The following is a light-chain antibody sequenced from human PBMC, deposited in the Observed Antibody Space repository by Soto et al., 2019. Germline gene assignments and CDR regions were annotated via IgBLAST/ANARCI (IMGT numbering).Light chain of an antibody. Sequence: IVLTQSPATLSLSPGERATLCGRSSQSLSSINLAWFQQKPGQAPRLLIYAASTRAKGISDRFSGSGSGTEFTLAISGLQSEDFAVYYCQQYIYRPWTFGQGTKVDIK. V-gene: IGKV3-15*01. CDR3: QQYIYRPWT. J-gene: IGKJ1*01. CDR1: QSLSSIN. CDR2: AAS.